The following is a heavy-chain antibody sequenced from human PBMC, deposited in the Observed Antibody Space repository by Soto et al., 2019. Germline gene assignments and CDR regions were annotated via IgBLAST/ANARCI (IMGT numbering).Heavy chain of an antibody. CDR2: ISSSSSTI. CDR1: GFTFSSYS. D-gene: IGHD1-26*01. V-gene: IGHV3-48*02. Sequence: VGSLRLSCAASGFTFSSYSMNWVRQAPGKGLEWVSYISSSSSTIYYADSVKGRFTISRDNAKNSLYLQMNSLRDEDTAVYYCARDGVVGATLYYYYYGMEVWGQVTTVTVSS. CDR3: ARDGVVGATLYYYYYGMEV. J-gene: IGHJ6*02.